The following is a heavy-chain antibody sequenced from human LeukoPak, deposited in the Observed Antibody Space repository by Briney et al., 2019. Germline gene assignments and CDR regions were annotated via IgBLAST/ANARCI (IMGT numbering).Heavy chain of an antibody. CDR3: AREGHPYGMDV. Sequence: PGGSLRLSCAASGFVVSSKYMTWVRQVPGKGLEWVSVTYNGGSTYYADSVKGRFTISRDNSKNTLYLHMNSLRAEDTAVYYCAREGHPYGMDVWGQGTMVTVSS. CDR2: TYNGGST. CDR1: GFVVSSKY. J-gene: IGHJ6*02. V-gene: IGHV3-53*01.